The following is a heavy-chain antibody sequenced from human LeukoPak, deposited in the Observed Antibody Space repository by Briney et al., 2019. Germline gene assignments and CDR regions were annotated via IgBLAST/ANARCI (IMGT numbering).Heavy chain of an antibody. Sequence: GGSLRLSCAASGFTFSKFAMSWVRQAPGKGLEWVSGVSGSGGSAYYADSVKGRFTISRDNSKNTLYLQMSSLRVEDTAIYYLAKDELAAANTAMTYFDYWGQGTLVIVSS. CDR3: AKDELAAANTAMTYFDY. CDR2: VSGSGGSA. V-gene: IGHV3-23*01. D-gene: IGHD5-18*01. J-gene: IGHJ4*02. CDR1: GFTFSKFA.